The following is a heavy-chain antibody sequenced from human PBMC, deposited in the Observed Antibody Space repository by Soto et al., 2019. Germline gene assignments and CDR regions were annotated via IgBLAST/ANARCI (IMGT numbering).Heavy chain of an antibody. CDR3: ARSLAYDFWSGGFDY. D-gene: IGHD3-3*01. CDR2: ISSNGGST. J-gene: IGHJ4*02. CDR1: GFTFSSYA. Sequence: PGGSLRLSCAASGFTFSSYAMHWVRQAPGKGLEYVSAISSNGGSTYYADSVKGRFTISRDNSKNTLYLQMGSLRAEDMAVYYCARSLAYDFWSGGFDYWGQGTLVTVSS. V-gene: IGHV3-64*02.